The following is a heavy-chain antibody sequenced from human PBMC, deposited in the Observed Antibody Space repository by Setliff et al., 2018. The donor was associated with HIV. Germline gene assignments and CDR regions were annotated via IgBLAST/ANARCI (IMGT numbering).Heavy chain of an antibody. Sequence: PSETLSLTCSLSGGSISSYHWNWIRQPPGKGLELIGYIYYSGSTNYNPSLKSRVTISVDTSKNQFSLKLSSVTAADTAVYYCARDHIVATIRDHYYGLDVWGQGTMVTVSS. CDR1: GGSISSYH. V-gene: IGHV4-59*01. D-gene: IGHD5-12*01. J-gene: IGHJ6*02. CDR3: ARDHIVATIRDHYYGLDV. CDR2: IYYSGST.